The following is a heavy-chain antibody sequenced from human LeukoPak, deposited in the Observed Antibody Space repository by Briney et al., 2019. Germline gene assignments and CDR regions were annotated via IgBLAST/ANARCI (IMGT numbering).Heavy chain of an antibody. V-gene: IGHV1-69*04. CDR3: ARGEGAGTVVTTTHGYFQH. CDR2: IIPIFGIA. CDR1: GGTFSSYA. Sequence: ASVKVSCKASGGTFSSYAISWVRQAPGQGLEWMGRIIPIFGIANYAQKFQGRVTITADKSTSTAYMELSSLRSEDTAVYYCARGEGAGTVVTTTHGYFQHWGQGTLVTVSS. D-gene: IGHD4-23*01. J-gene: IGHJ1*01.